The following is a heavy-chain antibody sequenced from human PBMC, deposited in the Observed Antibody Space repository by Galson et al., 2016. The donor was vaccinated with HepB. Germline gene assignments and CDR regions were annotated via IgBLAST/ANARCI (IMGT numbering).Heavy chain of an antibody. V-gene: IGHV3-11*01. CDR1: GFTFSDYY. CDR3: ARGEYDFWSGYYYGMDV. J-gene: IGHJ6*02. Sequence: SLRLSCAASGFTFSDYYMSWIRQAPGKGLEWVSFISSTGSKIYYAASVKGRFTISRDNAKNSLHLQMNSLRAEDPALYYCARGEYDFWSGYYYGMDVWGQGTTVTVSS. CDR2: ISSTGSKI. D-gene: IGHD3-3*01.